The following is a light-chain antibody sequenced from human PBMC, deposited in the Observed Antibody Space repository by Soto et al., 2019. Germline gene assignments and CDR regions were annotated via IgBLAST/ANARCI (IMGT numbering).Light chain of an antibody. V-gene: IGLV1-44*01. Sequence: QSVVAQTPSASGTPGQRVTFSYSGGSSNIGGNYVSWFQQLPGMAPKLLIYETYKRPSGVPDRFSGSKSGTSASLAITGLQSEDEADYYCAAWDDSLKGWVFGGGTKLTVL. J-gene: IGLJ3*02. CDR3: AAWDDSLKGWV. CDR1: SSNIGGNY. CDR2: ETY.